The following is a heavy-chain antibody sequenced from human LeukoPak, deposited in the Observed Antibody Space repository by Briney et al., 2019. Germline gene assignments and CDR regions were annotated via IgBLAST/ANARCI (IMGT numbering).Heavy chain of an antibody. V-gene: IGHV3-23*01. CDR3: VTETGTTQRVDY. CDR1: GFTFSSYA. Sequence: PGGSLRLSCAASGFTFSSYAMSWVRQAPGKGREWVSAISGSGGSTYYADSVKGRFTISRDNSKNTLYLQMNSLRAEDTAVYYCVTETGTTQRVDYWGQGTLVTVSS. D-gene: IGHD1-7*01. J-gene: IGHJ4*02. CDR2: ISGSGGST.